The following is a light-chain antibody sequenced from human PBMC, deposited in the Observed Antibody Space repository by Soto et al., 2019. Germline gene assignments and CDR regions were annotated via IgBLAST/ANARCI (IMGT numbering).Light chain of an antibody. Sequence: QSALTQPASVSGSPGQSITISCTGTSSDVGGYNYVSWYQQHPGKAPKLMIYDVSNRPSGVSNRFSGSKSGNTASLTISGLQAEDGADYYFSSYTSSSSSVFGTGTKLTVL. J-gene: IGLJ1*01. V-gene: IGLV2-14*01. CDR2: DVS. CDR1: SSDVGGYNY. CDR3: SSYTSSSSSV.